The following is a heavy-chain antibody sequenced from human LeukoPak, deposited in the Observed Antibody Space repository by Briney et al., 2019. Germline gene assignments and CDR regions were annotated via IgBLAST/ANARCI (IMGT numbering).Heavy chain of an antibody. D-gene: IGHD5-12*01. Sequence: MSSETLSLTCTVSDGSISSYYWSWIRQPPGKGLEWIGYIYYSGNTNYNPSLKSRVTISVHTSKNQFSLKLSSVTAEDTAVYYCARTESGYVYYWGQGTLVTVSS. CDR2: IYYSGNT. CDR1: DGSISSYY. V-gene: IGHV4-59*08. CDR3: ARTESGYVYY. J-gene: IGHJ4*02.